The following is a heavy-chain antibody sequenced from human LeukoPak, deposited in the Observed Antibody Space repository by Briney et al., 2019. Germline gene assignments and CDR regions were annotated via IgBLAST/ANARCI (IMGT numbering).Heavy chain of an antibody. CDR3: ARSRYYYDSSGYDSLDY. D-gene: IGHD3-22*01. Sequence: PGGSLRLSCAASGFTFSSYGVHWVRQAPGKGLEWVAVIWYDGSNKYYADSVKGRFTISRDNSKNTLYLQMNSLRAEDTAVYYCARSRYYYDSSGYDSLDYWGQGTLVTVSS. J-gene: IGHJ4*02. V-gene: IGHV3-33*01. CDR1: GFTFSSYG. CDR2: IWYDGSNK.